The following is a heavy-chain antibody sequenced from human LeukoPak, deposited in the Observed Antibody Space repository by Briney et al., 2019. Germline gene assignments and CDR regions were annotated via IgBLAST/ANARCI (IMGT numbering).Heavy chain of an antibody. CDR2: FSTRGYT. J-gene: IGHJ3*02. D-gene: IGHD1-26*01. Sequence: SETLSLTCTVSGDSISDYFWSWLRQPAGKGLEWIGRFSTRGYTTYNPSLKSRLTISVDKSKNQFSLNLTSVTAADTAVYYCAVGFIRDAFHIWGQGTIVTVSS. V-gene: IGHV4-4*07. CDR1: GDSISDYF. CDR3: AVGFIRDAFHI.